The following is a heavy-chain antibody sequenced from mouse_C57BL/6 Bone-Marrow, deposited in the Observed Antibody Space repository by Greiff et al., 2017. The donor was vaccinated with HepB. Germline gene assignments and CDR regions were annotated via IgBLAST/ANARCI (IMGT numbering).Heavy chain of an antibody. CDR3: ARHERGGY. J-gene: IGHJ2*01. V-gene: IGHV5-6*01. CDR1: GFTFSSYG. CDR2: ISSGGSYT. Sequence: VQLKQSGGDLVKPGESLKLSCAASGFTFSSYGMSWVRQTPDKRLEWVATISSGGSYTYYPDSVKGRFTISRDNAKNTLYLQMSSLKSEDTAMYYCARHERGGYWGQGTTLTVSS.